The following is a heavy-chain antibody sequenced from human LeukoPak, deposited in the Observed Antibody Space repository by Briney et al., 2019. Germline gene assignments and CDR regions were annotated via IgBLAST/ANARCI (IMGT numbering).Heavy chain of an antibody. CDR1: GGSISSGSYY. J-gene: IGHJ5*02. V-gene: IGHV4-61*02. Sequence: SETLSLTCTVSGGSISSGSYYWSWIRQPAGKGLEWIGRIYTSGSTNYNPSLKSRVTISVDTSKNQFSLKLSSVTAADTAVYYCARDSYPITIFGVSWFDPWGQGTPVTVSS. CDR2: IYTSGST. D-gene: IGHD3-3*01. CDR3: ARDSYPITIFGVSWFDP.